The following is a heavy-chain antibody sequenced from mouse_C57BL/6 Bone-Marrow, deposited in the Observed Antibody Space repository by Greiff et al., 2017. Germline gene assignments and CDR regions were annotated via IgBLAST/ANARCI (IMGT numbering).Heavy chain of an antibody. CDR1: GYTFTTYP. CDR3: AIYYYGSSYSAMDY. Sequence: VKLMESGAELVKPGASVKMSCKASGYTFTTYPIEWMKQNHGKSLEWIGNFHPYNDDTKYNEKFKGKATLTVEKSSSTVYLELSRLTSDDSAVYYCAIYYYGSSYSAMDYWGQGTSVTVSS. V-gene: IGHV1-47*01. CDR2: FHPYNDDT. J-gene: IGHJ4*01. D-gene: IGHD1-1*01.